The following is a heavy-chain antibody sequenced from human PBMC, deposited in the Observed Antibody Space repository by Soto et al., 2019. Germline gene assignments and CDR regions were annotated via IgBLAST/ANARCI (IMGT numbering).Heavy chain of an antibody. V-gene: IGHV4-31*02. J-gene: IGHJ4*02. CDR1: GASISSGGYY. CDR2: IYYTGST. CDR3: ARVEGSYVEDYYFDY. Sequence: TLSLNWSVSGASISSGGYYRSWIRQHTGKGLEWIGYIYYTGSTYYNPSLKSRVTISVDSSKNQFSLKVRSVTAADTAVYYCARVEGSYVEDYYFDYWGQGTLVTSPQ. D-gene: IGHD1-26*01.